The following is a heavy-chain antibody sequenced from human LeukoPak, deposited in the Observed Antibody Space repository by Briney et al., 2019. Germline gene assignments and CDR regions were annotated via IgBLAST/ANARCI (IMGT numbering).Heavy chain of an antibody. CDR2: IIPILGIA. V-gene: IGHV1-69*04. D-gene: IGHD2-2*01. Sequence: SVKVSCKASGGTFSSYAISWVRQAPGQGLEWMGRIIPILGIANYAQKFQGRVTITADKSTSTAYMELSSLRSEDTAVYYCARDNSAISDCSSASCFHFNYWGQGTLVTVSS. CDR3: ARDNSAISDCSSASCFHFNY. J-gene: IGHJ4*02. CDR1: GGTFSSYA.